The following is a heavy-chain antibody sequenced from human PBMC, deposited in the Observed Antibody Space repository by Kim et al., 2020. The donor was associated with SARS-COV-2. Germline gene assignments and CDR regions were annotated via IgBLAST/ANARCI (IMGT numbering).Heavy chain of an antibody. V-gene: IGHV3-11*06. D-gene: IGHD3-9*01. Sequence: SVEARFTLSRDNAKNSLYLQMNSLRAEDTAVYYCARASRSQTVLRYFDWFWGQGTLVTVSS. CDR3: ARASRSQTVLRYFDWF. J-gene: IGHJ4*02.